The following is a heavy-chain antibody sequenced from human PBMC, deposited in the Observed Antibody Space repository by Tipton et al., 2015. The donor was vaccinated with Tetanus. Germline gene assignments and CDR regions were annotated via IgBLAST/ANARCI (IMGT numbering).Heavy chain of an antibody. D-gene: IGHD3/OR15-3a*01. J-gene: IGHJ4*02. Sequence: QVQLVQSGAEVKKPGASVKVSCKAPTDTFSNYYMHWVRQAPGQGLEWVGLINPTDSSTDYAQKLQGRITLTRDTSTSTVYMQLSSLRSEDTAVYYCAREGTVQAAPGKHFDYWGQGTLVTVSS. CDR1: TDTFSNYY. V-gene: IGHV1-46*04. CDR3: AREGTVQAAPGKHFDY. CDR2: INPTDSST.